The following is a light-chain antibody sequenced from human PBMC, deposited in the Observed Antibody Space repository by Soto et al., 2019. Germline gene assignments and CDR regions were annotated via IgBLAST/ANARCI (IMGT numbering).Light chain of an antibody. CDR2: DVS. V-gene: IGLV2-14*01. CDR3: SSYTGRSTLYV. J-gene: IGLJ1*01. CDR1: SSDVGGYNY. Sequence: QSALTQPASVSGSPGQSITISCTGTSSDVGGYNYVSWYQQHPGKAPKLMIYDVSNRHSGISNRFSGSKSGNTASLTISGLQADDEADYYCSSYTGRSTLYVFGTGTKLTVL.